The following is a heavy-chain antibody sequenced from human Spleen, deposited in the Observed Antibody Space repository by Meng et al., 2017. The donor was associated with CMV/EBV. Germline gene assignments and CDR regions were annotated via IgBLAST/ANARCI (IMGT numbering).Heavy chain of an antibody. J-gene: IGHJ6*02. V-gene: IGHV1-69*04. CDR1: GGTFSSYT. D-gene: IGHD2-2*01. CDR3: AREARVRYQLLRAYYYGMDV. CDR2: IIPILGIA. Sequence: SVKVSCKASGGTFSSYTISWVRQAPGQGLEWMGRIIPILGIANYAQKFQGRVTITADKSTSTAYMKLSSLRSEDTAVYYCAREARVRYQLLRAYYYGMDVWGQGTTVTVSS.